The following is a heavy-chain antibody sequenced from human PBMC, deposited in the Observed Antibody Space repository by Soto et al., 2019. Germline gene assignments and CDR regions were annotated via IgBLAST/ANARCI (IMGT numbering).Heavy chain of an antibody. J-gene: IGHJ4*02. Sequence: PSETLSLTCAVYGGSFSGYYWSWIRQPPGKGLEWIGEINHSGSTNYNPSLKSRVTISVDTSKNQFSLKLSSVTAADTAVYYCARVFSSSGWFDYWGQGTLVTVSS. V-gene: IGHV4-34*01. CDR3: ARVFSSSGWFDY. CDR1: GGSFSGYY. D-gene: IGHD6-19*01. CDR2: INHSGST.